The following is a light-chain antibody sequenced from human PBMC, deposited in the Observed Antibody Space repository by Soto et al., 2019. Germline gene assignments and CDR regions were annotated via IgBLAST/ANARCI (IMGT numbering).Light chain of an antibody. J-gene: IGKJ1*01. CDR1: QTIRNF. Sequence: DFQMTQSPSSLSASVGDRVTITCRATQTIRNFLNWNQQKPGRAPTLLITDASTLQRGVPSRFSGCGFGTHFTFVISCLQPEDVGTYCCQQSENLPLTFAHGT. CDR2: DAS. V-gene: IGKV1-33*01. CDR3: QQSENLPLT.